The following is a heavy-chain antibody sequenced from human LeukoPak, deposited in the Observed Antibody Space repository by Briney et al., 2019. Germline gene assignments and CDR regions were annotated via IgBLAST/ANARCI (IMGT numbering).Heavy chain of an antibody. J-gene: IGHJ4*02. CDR1: GFTFDNYA. Sequence: GGSLRLSCAASGFTFDNYAMGWVRQAPGKGLEWIAGVNWNGDDTGYADSVKGRFTISRDNAENSLYLQLNSLRAEDTALYYCARGQILGAGFDYWGQGTLVTVSS. V-gene: IGHV3-20*04. CDR3: ARGQILGAGFDY. CDR2: VNWNGDDT. D-gene: IGHD1-26*01.